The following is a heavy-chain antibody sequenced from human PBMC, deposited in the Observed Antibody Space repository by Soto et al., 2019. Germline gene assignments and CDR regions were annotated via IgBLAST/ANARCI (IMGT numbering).Heavy chain of an antibody. J-gene: IGHJ6*02. CDR1: GYTFTSYA. V-gene: IGHV1-3*01. CDR3: ARVPWLGYCTGGSCHPIGYYYYGLGV. D-gene: IGHD2-15*01. Sequence: ASVKVSCKASGYTFTSYAIHWVRQAPGQRLEWMGWINAGNGDTKYSQKFQGRVTINRDTSASTAYMELSYLRSEDTAVYYCARVPWLGYCTGGSCHPIGYYYYGLGVWGQGTTVTVSS. CDR2: INAGNGDT.